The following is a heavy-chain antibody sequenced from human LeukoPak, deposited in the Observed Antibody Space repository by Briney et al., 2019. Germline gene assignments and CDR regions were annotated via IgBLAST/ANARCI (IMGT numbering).Heavy chain of an antibody. J-gene: IGHJ4*02. V-gene: IGHV4-39*01. CDR3: ARQSFGGTDFDY. CDR2: IYYSGST. Sequence: SETLSLTCTVSGGSISSSSYYWGWIRQPPGKGLEWIGSIYYSGSTYYNPSLKSRVTISVDTSKNQFSLKPSSVTAADTAVYYCARQSFGGTDFDYWGQGTLVTVSS. D-gene: IGHD3-10*01. CDR1: GGSISSSSYY.